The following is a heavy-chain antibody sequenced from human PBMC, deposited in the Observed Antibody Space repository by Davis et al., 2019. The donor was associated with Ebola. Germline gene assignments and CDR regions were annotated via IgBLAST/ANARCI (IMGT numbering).Heavy chain of an antibody. J-gene: IGHJ4*02. D-gene: IGHD6-19*01. CDR1: GFTFDDYA. V-gene: IGHV3-9*01. Sequence: PGGSLRLSCAASGFTFDDYAMHWVRQAPGKGLEWVSGISWNSGSRDYADSVKGRFTIFRDNAKKSLDLQMNSLRAEDTAFYYCAKEGISSGWAAFEYWGRGTLVTVSS. CDR2: ISWNSGSR. CDR3: AKEGISSGWAAFEY.